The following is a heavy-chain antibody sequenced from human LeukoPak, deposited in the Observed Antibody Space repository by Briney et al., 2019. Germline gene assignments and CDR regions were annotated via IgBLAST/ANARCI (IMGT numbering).Heavy chain of an antibody. Sequence: PGRSLRLSCAASGFTFSSYGMHWVRQAPGKGLEWVAVISYDGSNKYYADSVKGRFTISRDNSKNTLYLQMNSLRAEDTAAYYCARGRYQRGGDFDYWGQGTLVTVSS. D-gene: IGHD2-2*01. J-gene: IGHJ4*02. V-gene: IGHV3-30*03. CDR1: GFTFSSYG. CDR2: ISYDGSNK. CDR3: ARGRYQRGGDFDY.